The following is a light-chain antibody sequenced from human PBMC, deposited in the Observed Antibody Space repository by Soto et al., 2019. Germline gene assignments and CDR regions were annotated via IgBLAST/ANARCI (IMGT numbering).Light chain of an antibody. Sequence: QSVLTQPPSASGTPGQRVTISCSGSSSNIGSNTVNWYQKLPGTAPKLLIYSNNQRSSGVPDRFSGSKSGTSASLAISGLQSEDEADYYCAAWDDSLNGVVFGGGTKVTVL. V-gene: IGLV1-44*01. CDR2: SNN. J-gene: IGLJ2*01. CDR1: SSNIGSNT. CDR3: AAWDDSLNGVV.